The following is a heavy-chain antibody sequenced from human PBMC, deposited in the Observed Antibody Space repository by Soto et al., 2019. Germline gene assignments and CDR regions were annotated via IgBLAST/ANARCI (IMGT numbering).Heavy chain of an antibody. CDR2: ISYSRTT. CDR1: GGSISRSSSY. CDR3: ATLTNWNDGIDY. J-gene: IGHJ4*02. D-gene: IGHD1-1*01. Sequence: QLQLQESGPGLVKPSETLSLTCTVSGGSISRSSSYWSWIRQPPGKGLEWIGSISYSRTTYYNPSLKSRVSLSVDTSKNQFSVKLNSVPAADTSVYYCATLTNWNDGIDYWGQGTLVTVSS. V-gene: IGHV4-39*01.